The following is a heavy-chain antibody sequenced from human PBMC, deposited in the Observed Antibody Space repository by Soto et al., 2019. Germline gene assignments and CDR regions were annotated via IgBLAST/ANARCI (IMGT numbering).Heavy chain of an antibody. Sequence: EVQLLESGGTLVQPGGSLRLSCAASGFMFSSYGMSWVRQSPGKGLEWVSSISGSGGSTYYADSVKGRFTISRDNSKSTLYLQMGSLRAEDTAVYSCAKGPSYSGAYFPCGYWGQGTLVTVSS. CDR2: ISGSGGST. CDR3: AKGPSYSGAYFPCGY. J-gene: IGHJ4*02. V-gene: IGHV3-23*01. D-gene: IGHD1-26*01. CDR1: GFMFSSYG.